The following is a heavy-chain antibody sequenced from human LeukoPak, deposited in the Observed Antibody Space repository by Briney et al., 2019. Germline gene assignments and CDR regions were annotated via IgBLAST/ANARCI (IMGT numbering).Heavy chain of an antibody. CDR2: ISAYNGNT. V-gene: IGHV1-18*01. CDR1: GYTFTSYG. Sequence: ASVKVSCKASGYTFTSYGISWVRQAPGQGLEWMGWISAYNGNTNYAQKLQGRVTMTTDTSTSTAYMELRSLRSGDTAVYYCARDSVGARDSYYYYGMDVWGQGTTVTVSS. D-gene: IGHD1-26*01. CDR3: ARDSVGARDSYYYYGMDV. J-gene: IGHJ6*02.